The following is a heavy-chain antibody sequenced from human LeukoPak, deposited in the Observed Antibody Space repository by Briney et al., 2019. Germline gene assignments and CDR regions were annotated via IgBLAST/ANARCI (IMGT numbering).Heavy chain of an antibody. CDR2: IYYSGST. D-gene: IGHD2-2*01. Sequence: SETLSLTCTVSGGSISSYYWSWIRQPPGKGLEWIGYIYYSGSTNYNPSLKSRVTISVDTSKNQFSLKLSSVTAADTAVYYCARHSSTSFNWFDPWGQGTLVTVSP. CDR1: GGSISSYY. V-gene: IGHV4-59*08. CDR3: ARHSSTSFNWFDP. J-gene: IGHJ5*02.